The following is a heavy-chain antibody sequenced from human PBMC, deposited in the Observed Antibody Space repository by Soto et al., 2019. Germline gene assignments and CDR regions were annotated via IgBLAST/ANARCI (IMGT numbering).Heavy chain of an antibody. CDR3: AKPLWSQQFYFDY. J-gene: IGHJ4*02. CDR2: ISYDGSNK. Sequence: QVQLVESGGGVVQPGRSLRLSCAASGFTFSSYGMHWVRQAPGKGLEWVAVISYDGSNKYYADSVKGRFTISRDNSKNTLYLQMNSLRAEDTAVYYCAKPLWSQQFYFDYWGQGTLVTVSS. V-gene: IGHV3-30*18. CDR1: GFTFSSYG. D-gene: IGHD3-10*01.